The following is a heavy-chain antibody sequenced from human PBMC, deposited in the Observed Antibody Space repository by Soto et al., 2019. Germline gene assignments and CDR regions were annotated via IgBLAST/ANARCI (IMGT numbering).Heavy chain of an antibody. Sequence: GGSLSLSCAAPGVTFSSYFIHWVRQAPGKGLVWVSRINSDGSTTNYADSVKGRITISRDNAKNTVYLQVNSLRAEDTAVYYCARETYRSFYFDFWGQGTLVTVSS. D-gene: IGHD3-10*01. CDR2: INSDGSTT. V-gene: IGHV3-74*01. CDR3: ARETYRSFYFDF. CDR1: GVTFSSYF. J-gene: IGHJ4*02.